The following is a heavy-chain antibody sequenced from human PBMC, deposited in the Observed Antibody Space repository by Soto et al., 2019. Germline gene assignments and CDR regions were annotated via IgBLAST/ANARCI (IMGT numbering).Heavy chain of an antibody. Sequence: EVQLVESGGGLVKPGGSLRLSCAASGFSFSSYRMNWVRQAPGKGLEWVSSISSSSSYIYYADSVKGRFTISRDNAKNSLYLQMTSLRAEDTAVYYCARDSCSSTSCFDWGQGTVVNVSS. J-gene: IGHJ4*02. CDR1: GFSFSSYR. D-gene: IGHD2-2*01. CDR3: ARDSCSSTSCFD. V-gene: IGHV3-21*01. CDR2: ISSSSSYI.